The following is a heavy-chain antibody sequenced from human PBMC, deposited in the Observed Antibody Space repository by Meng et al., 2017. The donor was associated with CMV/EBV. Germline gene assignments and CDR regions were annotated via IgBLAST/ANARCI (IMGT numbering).Heavy chain of an antibody. D-gene: IGHD3-3*01. J-gene: IGHJ4*02. Sequence: ASVKVSCKASGYTFTGYYMHWVRQAPGQGFEWMGWINPNSGGTNYAQKFHGRVTMTRDTSISTAYMELSSLRSEDTAVYYCARGTVLRFLEWLVRGGYFDYWGQGTLVTVSS. CDR3: ARGTVLRFLEWLVRGGYFDY. V-gene: IGHV1-2*02. CDR2: INPNSGGT. CDR1: GYTFTGYY.